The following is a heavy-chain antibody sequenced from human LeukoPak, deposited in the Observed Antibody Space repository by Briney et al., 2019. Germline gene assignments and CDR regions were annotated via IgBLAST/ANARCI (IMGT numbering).Heavy chain of an antibody. D-gene: IGHD3-10*01. V-gene: IGHV4-34*01. Sequence: SETLSLTCAVYGGSFSGYYWSWIRQPPGKGLEWIGEINHSGSTNYNPSLKSRVTISVDTSKNQFSLKLSSVTAADTAVYYCARARTYYYGSGAVRTWGQGTLVTVSS. CDR1: GGSFSGYY. J-gene: IGHJ5*02. CDR3: ARARTYYYGSGAVRT. CDR2: INHSGST.